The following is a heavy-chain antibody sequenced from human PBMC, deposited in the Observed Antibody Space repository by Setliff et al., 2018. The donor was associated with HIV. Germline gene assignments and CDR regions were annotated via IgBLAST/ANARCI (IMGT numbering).Heavy chain of an antibody. V-gene: IGHV1-2*02. D-gene: IGHD3-22*01. CDR2: INPNSGGT. Sequence: ASVKVSCKTSGYTFTGYHMHWVRQAPGQGLEWMEWINPNSGGTIYAQKFQDRVTMTRDTSSSTAYMELSRLRSDDTAVYYCATGRDSSGYYFLADYWGRGTLVTVSS. J-gene: IGHJ4*02. CDR3: ATGRDSSGYYFLADY. CDR1: GYTFTGYH.